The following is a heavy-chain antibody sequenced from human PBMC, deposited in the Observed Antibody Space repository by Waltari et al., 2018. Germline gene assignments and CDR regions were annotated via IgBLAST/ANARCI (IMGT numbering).Heavy chain of an antibody. CDR1: GSTFSSSW. J-gene: IGHJ6*02. Sequence: EVQLVESGGDLVQPGGSLRLSCAASGSTFSSSWRHWVRQPPGKGLVWVSRIKSDGGGTTYADFVKGRFTTSRDNAKNTLFLQMNSLRVEDTAVYYCATHRPGGLGMDVWGQGTTVTVSS. CDR2: IKSDGGGT. D-gene: IGHD2-15*01. CDR3: ATHRPGGLGMDV. V-gene: IGHV3-74*01.